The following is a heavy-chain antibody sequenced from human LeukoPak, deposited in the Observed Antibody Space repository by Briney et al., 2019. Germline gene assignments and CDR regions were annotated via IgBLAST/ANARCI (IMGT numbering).Heavy chain of an antibody. V-gene: IGHV4-39*01. CDR3: ARHSPVGPQQMYSGSPAAPFDY. CDR1: GGSISSSSYY. CDR2: IYYSGST. J-gene: IGHJ4*02. D-gene: IGHD1-26*01. Sequence: SETLSLTCTVSGGSISSSSYYWGWIRQPPGKGLEWIGSIYYSGSTYYNPSLKSRVTISVDTSKNQFSLKLSSVTAADTAVYYCARHSPVGPQQMYSGSPAAPFDYWGQGSLVTVSS.